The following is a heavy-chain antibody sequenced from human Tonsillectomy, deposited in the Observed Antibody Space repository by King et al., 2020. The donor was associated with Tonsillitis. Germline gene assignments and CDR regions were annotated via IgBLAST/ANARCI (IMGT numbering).Heavy chain of an antibody. CDR2: ISSSSSYT. V-gene: IGHV3-11*05. Sequence: HVQLVESGGGLVKPGGSLRLSCAASGFTFSDYYMSWIRQAPGKGLEWVSYISSSSSYTNYADSVKGRFTISRDNAKNSLYLQMNSLKAEDTAVYYCAGAYYYDSSGYYPNAFDIWGQGTMVTVSS. D-gene: IGHD3-22*01. CDR1: GFTFSDYY. J-gene: IGHJ3*02. CDR3: AGAYYYDSSGYYPNAFDI.